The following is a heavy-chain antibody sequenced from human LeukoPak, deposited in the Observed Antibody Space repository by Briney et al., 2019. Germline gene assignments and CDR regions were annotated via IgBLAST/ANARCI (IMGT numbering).Heavy chain of an antibody. CDR3: AGGEGEGPYYDYVWGSYRRFDY. CDR1: GFTFSSYS. J-gene: IGHJ4*02. V-gene: IGHV3-48*01. CDR2: ISSSSSTI. Sequence: GGSLRLSCAASGFTFSSYSMNWVRQAPGKGLEWVSYISSSSSTIYYADSVKGRFTISRDNAKNSLYLQMNSLRAEDTAVYYCAGGEGEGPYYDYVWGSYRRFDYWGRGTLVTVSS. D-gene: IGHD3-16*02.